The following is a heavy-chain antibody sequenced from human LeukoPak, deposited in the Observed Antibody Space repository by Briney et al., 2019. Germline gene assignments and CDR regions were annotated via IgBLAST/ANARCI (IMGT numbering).Heavy chain of an antibody. CDR1: GGSISSYY. CDR3: AREGSATARPFVSNDY. V-gene: IGHV4-4*07. CDR2: IHISGST. D-gene: IGHD6-6*01. Sequence: SETLSLTCTVSGGSISSYYWSWIRQPAGKGLEWIGRIHISGSTDYNPSFKSRVTMSVDTSKNQFSLKVRSVTAADTAVYYCAREGSATARPFVSNDYWGQGTLVTVSS. J-gene: IGHJ4*02.